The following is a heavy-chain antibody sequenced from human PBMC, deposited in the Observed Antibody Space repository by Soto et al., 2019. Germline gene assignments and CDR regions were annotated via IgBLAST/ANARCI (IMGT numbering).Heavy chain of an antibody. CDR1: GFTFDDYA. CDR2: ISWNSGSI. V-gene: IGHV3-9*01. CDR3: ANDEVAVPNAYYFDY. D-gene: IGHD6-19*01. Sequence: EVQLVESGGGLVQPGRSLRLSCAASGFTFDDYAMHWVRQAPGKGLEWVSGISWNSGSIGYADSVKGRFTISRDNAKNSLYLQMNSLRAEDTALYYCANDEVAVPNAYYFDYWGQGTLVTVSS. J-gene: IGHJ4*02.